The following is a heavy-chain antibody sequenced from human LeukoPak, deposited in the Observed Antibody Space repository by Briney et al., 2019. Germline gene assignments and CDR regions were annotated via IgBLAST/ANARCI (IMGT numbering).Heavy chain of an antibody. CDR1: GGSFSGYY. D-gene: IGHD3-3*01. V-gene: IGHV4-34*01. CDR3: ARGPSLVGLRFLEWLSRAWFDP. Sequence: RPSETLSLTCAVYGGSFSGYYWSWIRQSPGKGLEWIGEINHSGSTNYNPSLKSRVTISVDTSKNQFSLKLSSVTAADTAVYYCARGPSLVGLRFLEWLSRAWFDPWGQGTLVTVSS. CDR2: INHSGST. J-gene: IGHJ5*02.